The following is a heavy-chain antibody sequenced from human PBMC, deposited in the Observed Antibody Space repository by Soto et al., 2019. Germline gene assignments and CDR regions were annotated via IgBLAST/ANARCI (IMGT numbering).Heavy chain of an antibody. Sequence: EVQLVESGGGLVKPGGSLRLSCAASGFTFSNAWMNWVRQAPGKGLEWVGRIKSKTDGGTTDYAAPAKGRFTISRDDSNITLYLQMNSLKTEDTAVYYCTTDWQLWSPYYYYSYGMDVWVQETTVTVSS. CDR3: TTDWQLWSPYYYYSYGMDV. J-gene: IGHJ6*02. V-gene: IGHV3-15*07. CDR2: IKSKTDGGTT. CDR1: GFTFSNAW. D-gene: IGHD5-18*01.